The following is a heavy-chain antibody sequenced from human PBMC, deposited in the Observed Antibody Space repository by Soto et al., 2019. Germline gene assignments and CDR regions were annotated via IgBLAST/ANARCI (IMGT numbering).Heavy chain of an antibody. Sequence: GGSVKVSCKASGYTFTIYGISGVRQSPVQGLEWMGWISAYNGNTNYAQKLQGRVTMTTDTSTSTAYMELRSLRSDDTAAYYCARDRSGSSTNDAFDIWGQGTMVTVSS. CDR3: ARDRSGSSTNDAFDI. D-gene: IGHD1-26*01. J-gene: IGHJ3*02. V-gene: IGHV1-18*04. CDR1: GYTFTIYG. CDR2: ISAYNGNT.